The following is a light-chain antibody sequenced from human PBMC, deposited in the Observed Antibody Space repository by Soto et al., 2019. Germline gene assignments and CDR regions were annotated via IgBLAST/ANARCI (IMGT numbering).Light chain of an antibody. CDR3: HHYGTAPPNT. Sequence: EIVLTQSPGTLSLSPGERATLSCRASQTLGTKYLAWYQQKPGQAPSLLIYDTSNRATGVPDRFSCSGSGTDFTLTISQLEPEDFAVYYCHHYGTAPPNTFGQGTKLEMK. J-gene: IGKJ2*01. CDR2: DTS. CDR1: QTLGTKY. V-gene: IGKV3-20*01.